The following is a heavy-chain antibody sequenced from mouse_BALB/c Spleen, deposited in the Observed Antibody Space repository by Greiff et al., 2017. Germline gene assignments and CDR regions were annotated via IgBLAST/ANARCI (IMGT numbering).Heavy chain of an antibody. CDR3: ARGGDYDPFAY. Sequence: VQLQQPGAELVKPGTSVKLSCKASGYNFTSYWINWVKLRPGQGLEWIGDIYPGSGSTNYNEKFKSKATLTVDTSSSTAYMQLSSLASEDSALYYCARGGDYDPFAYWGQGTLVTVSA. J-gene: IGHJ3*01. CDR2: IYPGSGST. CDR1: GYNFTSYW. V-gene: IGHV1-55*01. D-gene: IGHD2-4*01.